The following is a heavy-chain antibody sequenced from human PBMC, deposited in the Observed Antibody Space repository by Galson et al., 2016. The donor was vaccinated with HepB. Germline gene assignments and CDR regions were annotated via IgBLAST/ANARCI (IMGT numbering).Heavy chain of an antibody. CDR2: INENDGGT. D-gene: IGHD5/OR15-5a*01. Sequence: LRLSCAASGFAFRSHAMNWVRQAPGKGLEWVSSINENDGGTAYADSVKGRFTISRDDSRDTLYLQMNSLRGEDTGVYYCAKQCLLGGWGQGTLVTVSP. CDR3: AKQCLLGG. J-gene: IGHJ4*02. V-gene: IGHV3-23*01. CDR1: GFAFRSHA.